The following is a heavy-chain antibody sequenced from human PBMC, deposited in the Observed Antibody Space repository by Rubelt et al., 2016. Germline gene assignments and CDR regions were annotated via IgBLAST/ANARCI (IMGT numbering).Heavy chain of an antibody. V-gene: IGHV3-30*04. CDR1: GFTFSSYA. CDR3: ARDDGGRVGPYGMDV. Sequence: GGGVVQPGRSLRLSCAASGFTFSSYAMHWVRQAPGKGLEWVAVISYDGSNKYYADSVKGRFTISRDNSKNTLYLQMNSLRAEDTAVYYCARDDGGRVGPYGMDVWGQGTTVTVSS. D-gene: IGHD1-26*01. CDR2: ISYDGSNK. J-gene: IGHJ6*02.